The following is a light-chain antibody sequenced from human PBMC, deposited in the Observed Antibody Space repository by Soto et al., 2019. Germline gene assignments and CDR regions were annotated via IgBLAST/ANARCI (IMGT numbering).Light chain of an antibody. V-gene: IGKV1D-13*01. CDR2: DAS. CDR3: QQFNNLTT. CDR1: QGISSA. J-gene: IGKJ5*01. Sequence: IQMTQSPSTLSASVGDRVTITCRASQGISSALAWYQQKPGKAPKLLIYDASSLESGVPSRFSGSGSGTDFTLTISSLQPEDFATYYCQQFNNLTTFGQGTRLEIK.